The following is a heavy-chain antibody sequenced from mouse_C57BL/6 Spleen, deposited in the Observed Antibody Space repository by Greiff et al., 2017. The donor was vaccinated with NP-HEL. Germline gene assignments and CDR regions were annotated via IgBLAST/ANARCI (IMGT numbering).Heavy chain of an antibody. J-gene: IGHJ1*03. CDR3: ARYYSRFDV. CDR1: GFTFTDYY. D-gene: IGHD2-12*01. CDR2: IRNKANGYTT. V-gene: IGHV7-3*01. Sequence: EVKLMESGGGLVQPGGSLSLSCAASGFTFTDYYMSWVRQPPGKALEWLGFIRNKANGYTTEYSASVKGRFTISRDNSQSILYLQMNALRAEESATYYCARYYSRFDVWGTGTTVTVSS.